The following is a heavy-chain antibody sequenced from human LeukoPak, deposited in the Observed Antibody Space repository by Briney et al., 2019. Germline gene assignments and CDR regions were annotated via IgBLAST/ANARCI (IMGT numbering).Heavy chain of an antibody. CDR3: AKVGSGYSSSWYHDY. CDR2: ISGSGGST. Sequence: GGSLRLSCAASGFTFSSYAMSWVRQAPGRGLEWVSAISGSGGSTYYADSVKGRFTISRDNSKNTLYLQMNSLRAEDTAVHYCAKVGSGYSSSWYHDYWGQGTLVTVSS. V-gene: IGHV3-23*01. CDR1: GFTFSSYA. J-gene: IGHJ4*02. D-gene: IGHD6-13*01.